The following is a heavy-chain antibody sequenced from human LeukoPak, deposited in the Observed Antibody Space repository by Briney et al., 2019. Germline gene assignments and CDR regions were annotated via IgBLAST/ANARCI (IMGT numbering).Heavy chain of an antibody. V-gene: IGHV4-4*07. CDR2: IWATGST. J-gene: IGHJ2*01. CDR1: GGSISSHY. CDR3: ARVRAYSDFVGNFDL. D-gene: IGHD4-11*01. Sequence: SETLSLTCTVSGGSISSHYWSWIRQPAGKRLEWIGRIWATGSTVDNPSFRSRLTLSIDRSKSQLSLKLTSMTAADSAVYYCARVRAYSDFVGNFDLWGHGIPVTVPS.